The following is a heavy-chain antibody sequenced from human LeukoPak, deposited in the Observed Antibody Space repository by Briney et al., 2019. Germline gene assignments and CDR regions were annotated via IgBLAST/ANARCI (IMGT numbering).Heavy chain of an antibody. CDR3: GRDRVVPAATFY. J-gene: IGHJ4*02. D-gene: IGHD2-2*01. CDR1: GFTFSSYW. Sequence: GGSLRLSCAASGFTFSSYWMSWIRQAPRRGLEWVANINQLGNEKNYVDSVNGRFTISRNNVDDSLYLEMNSLRVEDTAVYYCGRDRVVPAATFYWGQGVLVTVSS. CDR2: INQLGNEK. V-gene: IGHV3-7*01.